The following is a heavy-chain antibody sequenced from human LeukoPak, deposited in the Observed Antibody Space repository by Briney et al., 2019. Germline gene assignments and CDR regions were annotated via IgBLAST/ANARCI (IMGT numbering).Heavy chain of an antibody. CDR1: GFTFSSNG. CDR3: AKGQYYYDKSDYYYGMDV. CDR2: ISYDGSNK. J-gene: IGHJ6*02. D-gene: IGHD3-22*01. V-gene: IGHV3-30*18. Sequence: GRSLRLSCAASGFTFSSNGMHWVRQAPGKGLEWVAAISYDGSNKYYADSVKGRFTISRDNSKNTLYLQMNSLRAEDTAVYYCAKGQYYYDKSDYYYGMDVWGQGTTVTVSS.